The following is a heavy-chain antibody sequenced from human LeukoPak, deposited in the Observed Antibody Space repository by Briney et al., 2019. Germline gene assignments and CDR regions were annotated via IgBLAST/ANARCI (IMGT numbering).Heavy chain of an antibody. D-gene: IGHD5-18*01. CDR1: GFTFSRYG. V-gene: IGHV3-30*02. Sequence: GGSLRLSCAASGFTFSRYGMHWVRQAPGKGLEWVTFIRDDGSNKYYGDSVKGRFTISRDNSKNTLYLQMNSLRAEDTAVYYCSKENVNTAMIGEGFDFWGQGTLVTVSS. J-gene: IGHJ4*02. CDR2: IRDDGSNK. CDR3: SKENVNTAMIGEGFDF.